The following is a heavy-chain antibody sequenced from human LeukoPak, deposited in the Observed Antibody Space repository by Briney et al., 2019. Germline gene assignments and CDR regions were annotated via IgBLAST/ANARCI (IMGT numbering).Heavy chain of an antibody. Sequence: ASVTVSCKASGYTFTSYYMHWVRQAPGQGLEWMGIINPSGGSTSYAQKFQGRVTMTRDTSTSTVYMELSSLRSEDTAVYYCARGYYYDSSGYYSAFDYWGQGTLVTVSS. V-gene: IGHV1-46*01. D-gene: IGHD3-22*01. CDR3: ARGYYYDSSGYYSAFDY. CDR2: INPSGGST. J-gene: IGHJ4*02. CDR1: GYTFTSYY.